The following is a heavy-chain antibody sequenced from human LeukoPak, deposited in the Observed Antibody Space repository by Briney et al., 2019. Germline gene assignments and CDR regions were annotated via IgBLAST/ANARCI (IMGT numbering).Heavy chain of an antibody. Sequence: QAGRSLRLSCAASGFTVSSNYMAWVRQAPGKGLEWVSVIYDGGFTDYTDSVKGRFTISRDNSKNTLYLQMNSLRADDTAVYYCARVMGRLVRTWYFDLWGRGTLVTVSS. J-gene: IGHJ2*01. CDR1: GFTVSSNY. V-gene: IGHV3-66*01. CDR2: IYDGGFT. CDR3: ARVMGRLVRTWYFDL. D-gene: IGHD3-9*01.